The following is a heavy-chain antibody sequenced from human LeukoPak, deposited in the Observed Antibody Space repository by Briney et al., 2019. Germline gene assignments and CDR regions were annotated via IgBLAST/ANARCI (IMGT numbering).Heavy chain of an antibody. CDR2: ISSNGGST. D-gene: IGHD2-15*01. CDR3: ARDSNCSGGSCYSYLYYYYMDV. V-gene: IGHV3-64*01. J-gene: IGHJ6*03. CDR1: GFTFSSYA. Sequence: GGSLRLSCAASGFTFSSYAMHWVRQAPGKGLEYVSAISSNGGSTYYANSVKGRFTISRDNPKNTLYLQMGSLRAEDMAVYYCARDSNCSGGSCYSYLYYYYMDVWGKGTTVTVSS.